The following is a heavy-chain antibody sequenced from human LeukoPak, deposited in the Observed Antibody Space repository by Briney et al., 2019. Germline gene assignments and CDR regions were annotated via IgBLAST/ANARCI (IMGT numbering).Heavy chain of an antibody. CDR1: GYSFTSYW. Sequence: GESLKISCKGSGYSFTSYWIGWVRQMPGKGLEWMGIIYPGDSDTRSSPSFQGQVTISADKSISTAYLQWSSLKASDTAMYYCASGYYDYVWGSYRPPGFDYWGQGTLVTVSS. V-gene: IGHV5-51*01. CDR2: IYPGDSDT. CDR3: ASGYYDYVWGSYRPPGFDY. D-gene: IGHD3-16*02. J-gene: IGHJ4*02.